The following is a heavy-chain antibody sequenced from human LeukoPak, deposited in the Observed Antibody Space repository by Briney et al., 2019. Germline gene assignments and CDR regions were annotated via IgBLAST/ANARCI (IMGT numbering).Heavy chain of an antibody. V-gene: IGHV3-21*01. Sequence: GGSLRLSCAASGFTFSSYSMNWVRQAPGKGLEWVSSISSSSSYIYYADSVKGRFTISRDNAKNSLYLQMNSLRAEDTAVYYCAREYDILTRFAFDIWGQGTMVTVSS. CDR3: AREYDILTRFAFDI. CDR2: ISSSSSYI. J-gene: IGHJ3*02. D-gene: IGHD3-9*01. CDR1: GFTFSSYS.